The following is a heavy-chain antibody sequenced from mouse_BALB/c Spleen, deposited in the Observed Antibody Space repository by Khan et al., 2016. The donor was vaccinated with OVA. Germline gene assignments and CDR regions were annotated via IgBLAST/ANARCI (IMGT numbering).Heavy chain of an antibody. J-gene: IGHJ2*01. D-gene: IGHD2-10*02. V-gene: IGHV3-2*02. CDR2: ISYSGNT. Sequence: EVKLEESGPGLVKPSQSLSLTCTVTGYSITSDYAWNWIRQFPGNKLEWMGHISYSGNTKYNPSLKSRISVTRDTYKNQIFLQLNSVTAEDTATDYCARVYGGDFDYWGQGTTLTVSS. CDR3: ARVYGGDFDY. CDR1: GYSITSDYA.